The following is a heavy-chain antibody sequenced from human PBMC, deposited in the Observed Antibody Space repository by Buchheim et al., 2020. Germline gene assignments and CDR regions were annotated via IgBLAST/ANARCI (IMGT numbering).Heavy chain of an antibody. CDR1: GYSFTSYW. V-gene: IGHV5-10-1*01. D-gene: IGHD3-22*01. Sequence: EVQLVQSGAEVKKPGESLRISCKGSGYSFTSYWISWVRQMPGKGLEWMGRIDPSDSYTNYSPSFQGHVTISADKSISTAYPQWSSLKASDTAMYYCARIHYYYDSSGPLGQYFYGMNVWGQGTT. J-gene: IGHJ6*02. CDR2: IDPSDSYT. CDR3: ARIHYYYDSSGPLGQYFYGMNV.